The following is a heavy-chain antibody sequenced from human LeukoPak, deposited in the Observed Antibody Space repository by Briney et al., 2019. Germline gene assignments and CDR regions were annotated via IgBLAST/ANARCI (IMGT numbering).Heavy chain of an antibody. Sequence: GASVKVSCKASGYTFTSCDINWVRQATGQGLEWMGWMNPNSGNTGYAQKFQGRVTITRNTSISTAYMELSSLRSEDTAVYYCARRGDDFWSGYHYYYMDVWGKGTTVTVSS. CDR2: MNPNSGNT. CDR3: ARRGDDFWSGYHYYYMDV. J-gene: IGHJ6*03. CDR1: GYTFTSCD. D-gene: IGHD3-3*01. V-gene: IGHV1-8*03.